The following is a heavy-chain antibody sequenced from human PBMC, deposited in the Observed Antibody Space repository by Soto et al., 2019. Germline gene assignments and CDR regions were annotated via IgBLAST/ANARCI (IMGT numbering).Heavy chain of an antibody. D-gene: IGHD6-19*01. J-gene: IGHJ4*02. CDR3: ARDKSPYSSGWHNRHFDY. V-gene: IGHV3-30-3*01. CDR1: GFTFSSYA. CDR2: ISYDGSNK. Sequence: QVQLVESGGGVVQPGRSLRLSCAASGFTFSSYAMHWVRQAPGKGLEWVAVISYDGSNKYYADSVKGRFTISRDNSKNTLYLKMNSLKTEDTAVYYCARDKSPYSSGWHNRHFDYWGQGPLVTVSS.